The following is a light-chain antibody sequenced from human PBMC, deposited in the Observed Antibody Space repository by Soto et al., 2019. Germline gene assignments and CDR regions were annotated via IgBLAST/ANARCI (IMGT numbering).Light chain of an antibody. Sequence: IQMTQSPSSLSASVRDRVTITCRASQDIGNDLGWYQQKPGKAPNLLIYAASSLRSGVPSRFSGSGSGTHFTLTINSLQAEDSATYLCLQDYTYPWTFGQGTKVEIK. CDR1: QDIGND. CDR3: LQDYTYPWT. V-gene: IGKV1-6*02. CDR2: AAS. J-gene: IGKJ1*01.